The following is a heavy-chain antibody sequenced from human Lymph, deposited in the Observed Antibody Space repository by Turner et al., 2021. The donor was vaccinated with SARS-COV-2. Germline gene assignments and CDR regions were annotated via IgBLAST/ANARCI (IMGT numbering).Heavy chain of an antibody. CDR3: AREPLVVVTAGFDY. V-gene: IGHV3-48*03. D-gene: IGHD2-21*02. J-gene: IGHJ4*02. CDR2: ISSSCSTI. CDR1: GFTFSSYE. Sequence: EVRLVESGGGLVQPGGSLRLSCAASGFTFSSYEMNWVRQAPGKGLEWVSYISSSCSTIYYADSVKGRFTISRDNAKNSLYLQMNSLRAEDTAIYYCAREPLVVVTAGFDYWGQGTLVTVSS.